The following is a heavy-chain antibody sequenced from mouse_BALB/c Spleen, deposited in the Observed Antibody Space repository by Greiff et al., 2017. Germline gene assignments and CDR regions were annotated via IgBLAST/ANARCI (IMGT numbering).Heavy chain of an antibody. CDR1: GFSLTSYG. CDR2: IWSDGST. J-gene: IGHJ4*01. CDR3: ARQGTYYRYDGYAMDY. Sequence: VKLQESGPDLVAPSQSLSITCTVSGFSLTSYGVHWVRQPPGKGLEWLVVIWSDGSTTYNSALKSRLSISKDNSKSQVFLKMNSLQTDDTAMYYCARQGTYYRYDGYAMDYWGQGTSVTVSS. D-gene: IGHD2-14*01. V-gene: IGHV2-6-2*01.